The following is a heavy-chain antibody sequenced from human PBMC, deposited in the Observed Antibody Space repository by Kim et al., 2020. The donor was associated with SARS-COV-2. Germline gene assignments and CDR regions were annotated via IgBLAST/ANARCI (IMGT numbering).Heavy chain of an antibody. CDR1: GFTFSSYG. V-gene: IGHV3-30*18. Sequence: GGSLRLSCAASGFTFSSYGMHWVRQAPGKGLEWVAVISYDGSNKYYADSVKGRFTISRDNSKNTLYLQMNSLRAEDTAVYYCANGGFGYVWGSYRYQFWGQGTTVTVSS. CDR2: ISYDGSNK. CDR3: ANGGFGYVWGSYRYQF. D-gene: IGHD3-16*02. J-gene: IGHJ6*02.